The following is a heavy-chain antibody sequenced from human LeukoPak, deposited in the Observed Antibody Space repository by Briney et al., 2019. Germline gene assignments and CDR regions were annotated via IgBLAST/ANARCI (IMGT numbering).Heavy chain of an antibody. Sequence: GGSLRLSCAASGFPFSAYAMSWVRQAPGKGLEWVSGIRGSGETTYYAESVKGRFTINRDNSKNTLYLQMNSLRAEDTALYYCAKDLSSGTGRGFDYWGQGTLVTVSS. D-gene: IGHD3/OR15-3a*01. CDR1: GFPFSAYA. CDR2: IRGSGETT. V-gene: IGHV3-23*01. CDR3: AKDLSSGTGRGFDY. J-gene: IGHJ4*02.